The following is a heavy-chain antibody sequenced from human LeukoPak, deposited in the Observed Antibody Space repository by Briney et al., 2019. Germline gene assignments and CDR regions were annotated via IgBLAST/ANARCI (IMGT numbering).Heavy chain of an antibody. J-gene: IGHJ4*02. CDR1: GFTFSSYT. V-gene: IGHV3-48*01. Sequence: GGSLRLSCAASGFTFSSYTMNWVRQPPGKGLEWVSYISSSSSTIYYADSVKGRFTISRDNAKNSLYLQMNSLRAEDTAVYYCARGHSGSYLAVVGYWGQGTLVTVSS. D-gene: IGHD1-26*01. CDR2: ISSSSSTI. CDR3: ARGHSGSYLAVVGY.